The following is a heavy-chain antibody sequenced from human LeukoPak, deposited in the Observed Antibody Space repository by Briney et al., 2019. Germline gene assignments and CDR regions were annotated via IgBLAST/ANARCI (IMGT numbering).Heavy chain of an antibody. Sequence: GESLKVSCKGSGYSFTSYWIGWVRQMPGKGLEWMGIIYPGDSDTRYSPSFQGQVTISADKSISTAYLQWSSLKASDTAMYYCVAVLRFLEWLSVDCWGQGTLVTVSS. V-gene: IGHV5-51*01. J-gene: IGHJ4*02. CDR3: VAVLRFLEWLSVDC. CDR1: GYSFTSYW. D-gene: IGHD3-3*01. CDR2: IYPGDSDT.